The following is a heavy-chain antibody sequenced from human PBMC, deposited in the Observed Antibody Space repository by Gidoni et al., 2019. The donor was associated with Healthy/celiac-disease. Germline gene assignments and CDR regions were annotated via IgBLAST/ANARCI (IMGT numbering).Heavy chain of an antibody. Sequence: QVQLVQSGAEVKKPGSSVKVSCKASGGTFSGYAISWVRQAPGQGLEWMGGIIPIFGTANYAQKFQGRVTITADESTSTAYMELSSLRSEDTAVYYCARHVLRFLEWVSPPQAGLDYWGQGTLVTVSS. CDR2: IIPIFGTA. CDR3: ARHVLRFLEWVSPPQAGLDY. J-gene: IGHJ4*02. D-gene: IGHD3-3*01. CDR1: GGTFSGYA. V-gene: IGHV1-69*01.